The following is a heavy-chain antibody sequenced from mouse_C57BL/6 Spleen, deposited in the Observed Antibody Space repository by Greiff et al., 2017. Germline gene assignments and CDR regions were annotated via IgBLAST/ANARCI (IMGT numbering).Heavy chain of an antibody. CDR2: IYPGDGDT. Sequence: VQLQQSGASVKISCKASGYAFSSYWMNWVKQRPGKGLEWIGQIYPGDGDTNYNGKFKGKATLTADKSSSTAYMQLSSLTSEDSAVYFCAREPCGSSYGYFDGWGTGTTVTVSS. CDR3: AREPCGSSYGYFDG. D-gene: IGHD1-1*01. V-gene: IGHV1-80*01. J-gene: IGHJ1*03. CDR1: GYAFSSYW.